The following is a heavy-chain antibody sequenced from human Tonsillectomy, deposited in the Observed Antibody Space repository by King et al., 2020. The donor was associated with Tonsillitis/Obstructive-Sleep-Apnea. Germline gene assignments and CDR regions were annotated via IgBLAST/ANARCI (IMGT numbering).Heavy chain of an antibody. Sequence: VQLVESGAEVKKPGSSVKVSCKASGGTFSSYAISWVRQAPGQGLEWMGRIIPILGIANYAQKFQGRATITADKSTSTAYMELSSLRSEDTAVYYCARSHYYDSSGYYGYYYYYMDVWGKGTTVTVSS. CDR3: ARSHYYDSSGYYGYYYYYMDV. J-gene: IGHJ6*03. CDR1: GGTFSSYA. V-gene: IGHV1-69*09. CDR2: IIPILGIA. D-gene: IGHD3-22*01.